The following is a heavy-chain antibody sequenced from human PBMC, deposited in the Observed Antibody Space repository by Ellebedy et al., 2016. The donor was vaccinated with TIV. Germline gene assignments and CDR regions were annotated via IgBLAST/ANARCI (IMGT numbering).Heavy chain of an antibody. D-gene: IGHD4-11*01. V-gene: IGHV3-11*06. CDR1: GFTVSSNY. Sequence: GESLKISCAASGFTVSSNYMSWVRQAPGRGLERVSFIGTSSSYTNTADSVRGRFTISRDNAKNSLFLQMSSLRTDDTAVYYCAKGGSSNWSLEFAYWGQGTLVTVSS. J-gene: IGHJ4*02. CDR3: AKGGSSNWSLEFAY. CDR2: IGTSSSYT.